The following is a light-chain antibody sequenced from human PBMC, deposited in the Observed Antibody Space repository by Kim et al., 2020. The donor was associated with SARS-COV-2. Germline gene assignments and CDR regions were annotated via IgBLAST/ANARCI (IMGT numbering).Light chain of an antibody. V-gene: IGKV3-20*01. CDR1: QSVTSSY. J-gene: IGKJ2*01. CDR2: GAS. CDR3: QQYGSSYT. Sequence: SWPPVERATPSCRASQSVTSSYLAWYQQKPGQAPRLLICGASSRATGIPDRFSGSGSGTDFTLTISRLEPEDFAVYYCQQYGSSYTFGQGTKLEI.